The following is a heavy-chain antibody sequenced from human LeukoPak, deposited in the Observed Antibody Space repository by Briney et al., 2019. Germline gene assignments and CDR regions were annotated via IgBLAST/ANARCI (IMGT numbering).Heavy chain of an antibody. Sequence: SETLSLTCAVYGGSFSGFYWGWIRQPPGKGLEWIGSIYHSGDTYFNPSLKTRVTISVDTSKNQFSLKLSSVTAADTAVYYCASVNSAYYSYWGQGTLVTVSS. CDR3: ASVNSAYYSY. D-gene: IGHD3-22*01. V-gene: IGHV4-38-2*01. CDR2: IYHSGDT. CDR1: GGSFSGFY. J-gene: IGHJ4*02.